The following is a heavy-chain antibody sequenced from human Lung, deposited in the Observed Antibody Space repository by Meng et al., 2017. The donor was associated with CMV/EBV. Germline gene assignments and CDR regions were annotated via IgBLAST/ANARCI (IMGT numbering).Heavy chain of an antibody. J-gene: IGHJ4*02. V-gene: IGHV3-23*03. CDR3: AKCSSTSCRYFDY. Sequence: GGSXRLXCAASGFTFSRYGMSWVRQAPGKGLEWVSVMYSGGSSTFYADSVQGRFTISRDESKNTLYLQMNSLRAEDTALYYCAKCSSTSCRYFDYWGQGTLVTVSS. CDR2: MYSGGSST. CDR1: GFTFSRYG. D-gene: IGHD2-2*01.